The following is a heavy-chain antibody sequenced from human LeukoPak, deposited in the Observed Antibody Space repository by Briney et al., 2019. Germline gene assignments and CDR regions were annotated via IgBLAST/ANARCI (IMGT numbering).Heavy chain of an antibody. D-gene: IGHD3-22*01. CDR2: ISPNSGGT. Sequence: ASVKVSCKASGFTFSGYYMHWVRQAPGQGLEWMAWISPNSGGTNYVQKFQGRVTVTRDTSTSTAYMELRSLRSDDTAVYYCAREMGYYDSSAHYYYAMDVWGQGTTVTVSS. V-gene: IGHV1-2*02. J-gene: IGHJ6*02. CDR1: GFTFSGYY. CDR3: AREMGYYDSSAHYYYAMDV.